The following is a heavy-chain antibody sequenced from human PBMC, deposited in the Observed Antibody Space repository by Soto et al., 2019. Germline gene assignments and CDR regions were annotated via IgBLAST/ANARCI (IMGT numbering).Heavy chain of an antibody. Sequence: QVQLVESGGGVVQPGRSLRLSCAASGFIFSKYGIHWVRQAPGKGLEWVALIWYDGSNKYYADSVKGRFTVSRDNSKNAVYLQMNSLRPEDTGVYYCARCGPDCSIDYWGQGILVTDSS. CDR2: IWYDGSNK. CDR1: GFIFSKYG. CDR3: ARCGPDCSIDY. V-gene: IGHV3-33*01. J-gene: IGHJ4*02. D-gene: IGHD2-21*02.